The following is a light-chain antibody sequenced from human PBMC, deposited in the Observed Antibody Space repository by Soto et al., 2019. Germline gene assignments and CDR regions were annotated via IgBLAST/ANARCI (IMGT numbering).Light chain of an antibody. V-gene: IGKV1-9*01. CDR3: QQLNCYHLT. CDR2: AAS. CDR1: QGISSY. Sequence: SRVSQSASLVSGAVGGRVTITCRASQGISSYLGWYQQKPGKSPKLLIYAASTLQSGVPSRFSGSGSGTEFTLTISSLLPEDFATYYWQQLNCYHLTFGGGTKVAIK. J-gene: IGKJ4*01.